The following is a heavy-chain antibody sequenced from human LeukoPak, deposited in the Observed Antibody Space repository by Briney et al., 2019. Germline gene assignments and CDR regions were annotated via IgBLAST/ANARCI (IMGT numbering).Heavy chain of an antibody. Sequence: GRSLRLFCVASGFTFNNYGVHWDRQAPGKGLEWVAVISYDGSNEYYGDSVKGRFTTSRENSENTLYLQMNSLGAEDTAVYYCAKDMDCSSINCHSTNYFDYWGQGTPVTVSS. V-gene: IGHV3-30*18. CDR3: AKDMDCSSINCHSTNYFDY. D-gene: IGHD2-2*01. CDR1: GFTFNNYG. CDR2: ISYDGSNE. J-gene: IGHJ4*02.